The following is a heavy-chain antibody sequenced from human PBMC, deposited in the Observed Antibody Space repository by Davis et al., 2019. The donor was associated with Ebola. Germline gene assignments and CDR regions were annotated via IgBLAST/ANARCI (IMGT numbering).Heavy chain of an antibody. Sequence: SETLSLTCTVSGDSMSDYYYNWIRQPPGRGLEWIGNIYYSGTTNLNPSLKSRVTISGDTSKNQFSLKLTSVTAADTAVYYCAIDRHYYDISGLVFDYWGQGTLVTVSS. J-gene: IGHJ4*02. CDR3: AIDRHYYDISGLVFDY. CDR2: IYYSGTT. CDR1: GDSMSDYY. V-gene: IGHV4-59*12. D-gene: IGHD3-22*01.